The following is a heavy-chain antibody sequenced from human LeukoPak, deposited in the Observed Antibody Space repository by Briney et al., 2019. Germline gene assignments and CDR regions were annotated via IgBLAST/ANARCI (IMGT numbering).Heavy chain of an antibody. J-gene: IGHJ4*02. Sequence: PGGSLGLSCAASGFTFSSYAMSWVRQAPGKGLEWVSAISGSGGSTYYADSVKGRFTISRDNSKNTLYLQMNSLRTEDTAVYYCAKDGWTGYSRFDNWGQGTLVTVSS. CDR2: ISGSGGST. CDR1: GFTFSSYA. CDR3: AKDGWTGYSRFDN. V-gene: IGHV3-23*01. D-gene: IGHD2-15*01.